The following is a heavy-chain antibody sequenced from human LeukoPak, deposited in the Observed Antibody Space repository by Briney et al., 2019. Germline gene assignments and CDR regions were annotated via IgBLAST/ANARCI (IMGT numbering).Heavy chain of an antibody. J-gene: IGHJ1*01. Sequence: PGESLKISCKCSGYSFTSYWIGWVRHMPGKVLECMGIIYPGDSDTRYSPSFQGQVTISADKSISTAYLQWSSLQASDTAMYYCARGGCSGGSCSQDAEPFQHWAQGTLVPVSS. CDR2: IYPGDSDT. CDR3: ARGGCSGGSCSQDAEPFQH. D-gene: IGHD2-15*01. V-gene: IGHV5-51*01. CDR1: GYSFTSYW.